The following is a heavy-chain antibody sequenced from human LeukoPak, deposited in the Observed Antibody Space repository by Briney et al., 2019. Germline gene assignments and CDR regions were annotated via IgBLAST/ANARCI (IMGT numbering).Heavy chain of an antibody. CDR1: GGFISSYY. CDR3: ARGRISSGYYQALGYFQH. Sequence: SETLSLTCTVSGGFISSYYWSWIRQPAGKGLEWIGRIYTSGSTNYNPSLKSRVTISVDTSKNQFSLKLSSVTAADTAVYYCARGRISSGYYQALGYFQHWGQGTLVTVSS. D-gene: IGHD3-22*01. CDR2: IYTSGST. V-gene: IGHV4-4*07. J-gene: IGHJ1*01.